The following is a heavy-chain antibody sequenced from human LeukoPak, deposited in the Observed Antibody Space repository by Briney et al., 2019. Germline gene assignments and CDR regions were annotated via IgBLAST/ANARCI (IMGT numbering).Heavy chain of an antibody. CDR1: GYTFTGYY. Sequence: GASVKVSCKASGYTFTGYYMHWVRQAPGQGLEWMGRINPNSGGTNYAQKFQGRVTMTRDTPNSTAYMELSRLRSDDTAVYYCARRREGTTGTTSTLYFDYWGQGTLVTVSS. CDR2: INPNSGGT. J-gene: IGHJ4*02. V-gene: IGHV1-2*06. CDR3: ARRREGTTGTTSTLYFDY. D-gene: IGHD1-1*01.